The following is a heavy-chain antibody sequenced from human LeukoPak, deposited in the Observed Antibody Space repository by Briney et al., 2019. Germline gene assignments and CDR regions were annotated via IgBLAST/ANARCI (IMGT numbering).Heavy chain of an antibody. Sequence: SETLSLTCTVSGGSISSSSYYWGWIRQPPGKGLEWIGSVYYMGGTYYNPSLKSRVTISVDTSKNQFSLKLSSVTAADTAVYYCARTISIAVAGTRGWFDPWGQGTLVTVSS. CDR3: ARTISIAVAGTRGWFDP. V-gene: IGHV4-39*01. J-gene: IGHJ5*02. CDR1: GGSISSSSYY. D-gene: IGHD6-19*01. CDR2: VYYMGGT.